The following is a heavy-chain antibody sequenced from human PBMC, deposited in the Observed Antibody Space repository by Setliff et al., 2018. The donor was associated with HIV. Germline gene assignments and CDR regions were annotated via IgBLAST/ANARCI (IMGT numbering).Heavy chain of an antibody. CDR1: GFSFISYA. J-gene: IGHJ5*02. CDR3: AKDRRYYYGTGSYAAET. CDR2: ISSSSSYT. Sequence: GSLRLSCAAPGFSFISYAVSWVRQAPGKGLEWVSYISSSSSYTHYPDSVKGRFTISRDNSKNTLFLHMNSLRAEDTAVYYCAKDRRYYYGTGSYAAETWGQGTLVTVSS. D-gene: IGHD3-10*01. V-gene: IGHV3-23*01.